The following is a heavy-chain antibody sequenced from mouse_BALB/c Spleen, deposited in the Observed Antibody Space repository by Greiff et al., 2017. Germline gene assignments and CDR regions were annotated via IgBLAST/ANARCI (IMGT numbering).Heavy chain of an antibody. CDR1: GYTFTDYA. CDR3: ARNGKPGSAMDY. Sequence: VHLVESGAELVRPGVSVKISCKGSGYTFTDYAMHWVKQSHAKSLEWIGVISTYYGDASYNQKFKGKATMTVDKSSSTAYMELARLTSEDSAIYYCARNGKPGSAMDYWGQGTSVTVSS. V-gene: IGHV1S137*01. CDR2: ISTYYGDA. J-gene: IGHJ4*01. D-gene: IGHD2-1*01.